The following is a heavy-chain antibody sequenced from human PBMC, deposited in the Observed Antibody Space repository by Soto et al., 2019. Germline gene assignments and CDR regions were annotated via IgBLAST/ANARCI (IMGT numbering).Heavy chain of an antibody. D-gene: IGHD3-10*01. CDR1: RLTFWSYW. Sequence: QRLSCAASRLTFWSYWLHLVRQAPGKGLMGVSRINTEESSTTYADSVKGRLTISRDNTKNTQYLQMNSLRVEDTAVYYYARASGSNTPFDLGGQGTGVTVST. CDR2: INTEESST. CDR3: ARASGSNTPFDL. V-gene: IGHV3-74*01. J-gene: IGHJ4*02.